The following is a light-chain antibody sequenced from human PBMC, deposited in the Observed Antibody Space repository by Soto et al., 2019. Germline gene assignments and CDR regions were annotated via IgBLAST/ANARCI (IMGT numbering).Light chain of an antibody. CDR2: TVS. V-gene: IGKV1-39*01. CDR3: QQSHSVPRT. Sequence: DIQMTQSPSSLSASVGDRVTITCRASQSISHYLNWYQQKPGKAPKLVIYTVSNLQSGVPSRFSGSGSGTDFTLTISSLQPEDFATYYCQQSHSVPRTFGQGTRVEI. J-gene: IGKJ1*01. CDR1: QSISHY.